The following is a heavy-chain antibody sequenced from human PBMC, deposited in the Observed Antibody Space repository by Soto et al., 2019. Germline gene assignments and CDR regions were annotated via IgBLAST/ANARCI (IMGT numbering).Heavy chain of an antibody. J-gene: IGHJ4*02. D-gene: IGHD6-19*01. CDR2: IYYSGST. V-gene: IGHV4-39*01. CDR3: ARGTWEQWLVLSYLDY. Sequence: SETLSLTCTVSGDSISSSSYYWGWIRQPPGKGLEWIGSIYYSGSTYYNPSLKSRVTISVDTSKNQFSLKLSSVTAADTAVYYCARGTWEQWLVLSYLDYWGQGTLVTVSS. CDR1: GDSISSSSYY.